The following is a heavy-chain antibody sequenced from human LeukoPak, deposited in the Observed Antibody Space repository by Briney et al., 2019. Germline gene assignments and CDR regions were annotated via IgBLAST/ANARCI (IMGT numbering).Heavy chain of an antibody. CDR2: IYTSGRT. CDR3: ARLSGDSSCSRGFDY. Sequence: AETLSLTCTISGSSISSYYLTWIRQPAGKGLEWIARIYTSGRTCYNASVKGRVAMSVDKSKDKLYLKMSCVTAEDTAVYYCARLSGDSSCSRGFDYWGQGTMVTVSS. CDR1: GSSISSYY. V-gene: IGHV4-4*07. D-gene: IGHD2-2*01. J-gene: IGHJ4*02.